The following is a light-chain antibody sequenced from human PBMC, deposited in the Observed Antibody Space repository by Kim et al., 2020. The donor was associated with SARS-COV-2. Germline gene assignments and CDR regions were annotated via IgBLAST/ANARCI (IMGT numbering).Light chain of an antibody. CDR2: EVT. Sequence: QSALTQQASVSGSPGQSITISCTGTSSDVGNYNLVSWYQQHPGKAPKLMIYEVTERPSGVPDRFSASKSGNTASLTISGLQAEDEADYYCCSYAGSPPYVFGTGTKVTVL. CDR3: CSYAGSPPYV. CDR1: SSDVGNYNL. V-gene: IGLV2-23*02. J-gene: IGLJ1*01.